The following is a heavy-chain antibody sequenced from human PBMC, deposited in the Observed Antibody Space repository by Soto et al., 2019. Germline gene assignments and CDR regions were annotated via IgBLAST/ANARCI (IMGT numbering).Heavy chain of an antibody. Sequence: QLQLQESGPGLVKPSETLSLTCSVSGGSISSSSYFWGWIRQPPGKGLEWIGSIYYSGSTYYQPSRKSPVTLSGITSKSRFSLKLSSVTAADTAVYYWARHPSDFWFDPWGQGTLVTVSS. CDR2: IYYSGST. J-gene: IGHJ5*02. V-gene: IGHV4-39*01. D-gene: IGHD2-21*02. CDR1: GGSISSSSYF. CDR3: ARHPSDFWFDP.